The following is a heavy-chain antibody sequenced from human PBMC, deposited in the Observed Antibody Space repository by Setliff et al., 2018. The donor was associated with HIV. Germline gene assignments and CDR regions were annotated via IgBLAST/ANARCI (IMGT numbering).Heavy chain of an antibody. CDR3: ARDRHYDSSGLRPDDAFDI. Sequence: ASVKVSCKASGYSLTDLSIHWVRQAPGKGLEWMGGFDPEDGETVYAQKLQGRVTMTEDTSTDTAYMELSSLRSDDTAVFYCARDRHYDSSGLRPDDAFDIWGQGTMVTVSS. J-gene: IGHJ3*02. CDR1: GYSLTDLS. D-gene: IGHD3-22*01. V-gene: IGHV1-24*01. CDR2: FDPEDGET.